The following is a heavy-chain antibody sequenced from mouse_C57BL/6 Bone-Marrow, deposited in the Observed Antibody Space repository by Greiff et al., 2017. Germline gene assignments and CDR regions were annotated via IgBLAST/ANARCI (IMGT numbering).Heavy chain of an antibody. Sequence: EVKLVESGGGLVQPGGSLSLSCAASGFTFTDYYMNWVRQPPGKALEWLGFIRNKANGYTTAYSVSVKGQFTIAKDNTQSILYLQMNALRAEDSSTYYCEKLGYYFNVWGTGTMVTVSS. D-gene: IGHD2-14*01. CDR1: GFTFTDYY. CDR3: EKLGYYFNV. CDR2: IRNKANGYTT. V-gene: IGHV7-3*01. J-gene: IGHJ1*03.